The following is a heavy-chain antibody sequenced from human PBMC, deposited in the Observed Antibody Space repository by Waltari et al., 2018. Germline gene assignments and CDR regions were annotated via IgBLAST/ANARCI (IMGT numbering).Heavy chain of an antibody. CDR3: ARDRGRGLYLDS. J-gene: IGHJ4*02. Sequence: QLQESGPGLVKPSGTLSLTCTVSGDSMSSSNWWSWVRQSPETGLEWIGQSHSSGKTNYNPSLESRVTISMDTANNQYSLRVTSTTAADTAVYYCARDRGRGLYLDSWGQGTLVTVSP. CDR2: SHSSGKT. D-gene: IGHD2-15*01. V-gene: IGHV4-4*02. CDR1: GDSMSSSNW.